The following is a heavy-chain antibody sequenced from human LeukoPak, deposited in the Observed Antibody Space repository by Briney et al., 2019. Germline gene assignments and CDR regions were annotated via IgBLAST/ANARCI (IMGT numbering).Heavy chain of an antibody. V-gene: IGHV3-11*05. D-gene: IGHD1-26*01. CDR1: GFTFSDYY. Sequence: GGSLRLSCAAPGFTFSDYYMSWIRQAPGKGLEWVSYISSSRSDTKYADSVKGRFTISRDNAKNSLYLQMNSLRAEDTAVYYCARDRLWEVGAPPYFAYWGQGTLVTVSS. CDR2: ISSSRSDT. CDR3: ARDRLWEVGAPPYFAY. J-gene: IGHJ4*02.